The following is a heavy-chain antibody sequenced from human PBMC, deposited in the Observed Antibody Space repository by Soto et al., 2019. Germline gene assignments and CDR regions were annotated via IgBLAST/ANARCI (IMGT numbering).Heavy chain of an antibody. V-gene: IGHV3-30-3*01. J-gene: IGHJ2*01. D-gene: IGHD2-21*02. CDR2: ISYDGSNK. CDR3: ASAAVVVPAPPYWYFDL. CDR1: GFTFSSYA. Sequence: QVQLVESGGGVVQPGRSLRLSCAASGFTFSSYAMHWVRQAPGKGLEWVAVISYDGSNKYYADSVKGRFTISRDNSLSPSVLHINILRAEATAVYYCASAAVVVPAPPYWYFDLWGRGTLVTVSS.